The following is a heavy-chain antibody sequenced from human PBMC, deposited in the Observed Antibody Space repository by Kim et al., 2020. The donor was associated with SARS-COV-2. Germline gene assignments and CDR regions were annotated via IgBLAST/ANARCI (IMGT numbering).Heavy chain of an antibody. CDR1: GFTFSSYS. D-gene: IGHD6-13*01. CDR3: ARDPSGAAAGICRFDP. J-gene: IGHJ5*02. V-gene: IGHV3-21*01. Sequence: GGSLRLSCAASGFTFSSYSMNWVRQAPGKGLEWVSSISSSSSYIYYSDSVKGRFTISRDNAKNSLYLQMNSLRAEDTAVYYCARDPSGAAAGICRFDPWGQGTLGTVSS. CDR2: ISSSSSYI.